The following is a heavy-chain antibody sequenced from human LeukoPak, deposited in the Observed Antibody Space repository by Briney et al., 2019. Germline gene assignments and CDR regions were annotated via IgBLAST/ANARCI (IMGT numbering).Heavy chain of an antibody. CDR3: AFNDGDSVDY. CDR1: GYTFTGYY. V-gene: IGHV1-46*01. Sequence: ASVKVSCKACGYTFTGYYMHWVRQAPGQGLEWMGIINPSGGSTSYAQKFQGRVTMTRDTSTSTVYMELSSLRSEDTAVYYCAFNDGDSVDYWGQGTLVTVSS. CDR2: INPSGGST. D-gene: IGHD2-21*02. J-gene: IGHJ4*02.